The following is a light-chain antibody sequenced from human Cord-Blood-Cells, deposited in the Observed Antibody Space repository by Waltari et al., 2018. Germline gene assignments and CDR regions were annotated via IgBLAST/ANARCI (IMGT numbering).Light chain of an antibody. J-gene: IGLJ3*02. CDR2: QDS. CDR3: QAWDSSMGV. V-gene: IGLV3-1*01. CDR1: KLGDKY. Sequence: SYELTQPPSVSVSPGQTASITCSGDKLGDKYACWYQQKPGQSPVLVIYQDSKRPSGIPERLSGSNSGNTATLTISGTQAMDEADYYCQAWDSSMGVFGGGTKLTVL.